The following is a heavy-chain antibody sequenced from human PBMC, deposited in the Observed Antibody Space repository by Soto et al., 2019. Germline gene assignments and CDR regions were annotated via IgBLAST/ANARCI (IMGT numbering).Heavy chain of an antibody. Sequence: EVQLVESGGGLVQPGGSLRLSCAASGFTFSSYAMHWVRQAPGKGLEYVSAISSYGGSTHYANSVKGRFTISRDNSKNTLYLQMGSLRAEDMAVYYCARDPDSSGYYYFDYWGQGTLVTVSS. J-gene: IGHJ4*02. V-gene: IGHV3-64*01. CDR3: ARDPDSSGYYYFDY. CDR2: ISSYGGST. D-gene: IGHD3-22*01. CDR1: GFTFSSYA.